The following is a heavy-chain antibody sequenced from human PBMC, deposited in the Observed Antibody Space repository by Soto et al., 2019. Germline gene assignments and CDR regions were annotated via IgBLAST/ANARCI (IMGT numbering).Heavy chain of an antibody. Sequence: GGSLRLSCAASGFTFSSYAMHWVRQAPGKGLEWVAVISYDGSNKYYADSVKGRFTISRDNSKNTLYLQMNSLRAEDTAVYYCARGNRKWELRDWGQGTLVTVSS. CDR1: GFTFSSYA. CDR3: ARGNRKWELRD. V-gene: IGHV3-30-3*01. CDR2: ISYDGSNK. J-gene: IGHJ4*02. D-gene: IGHD1-26*01.